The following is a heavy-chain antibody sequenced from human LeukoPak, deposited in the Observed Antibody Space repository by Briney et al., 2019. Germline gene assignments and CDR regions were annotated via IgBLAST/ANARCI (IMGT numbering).Heavy chain of an antibody. CDR2: ITWDGRTT. D-gene: IGHD5-12*01. V-gene: IGHV3-43*01. J-gene: IGHJ4*02. CDR3: AKEGTGHDDIPEYYFDY. CDR1: GFNFNDHT. Sequence: GGSLSLSCVASGFNFNDHTMHWVRHPPGKGLEWVGLITWDGRTTYYADSLKGQFTISRDNSRNSQFLQIHSLKNEDSGLYYCAKEGTGHDDIPEYYFDYWGRGTVVTVS.